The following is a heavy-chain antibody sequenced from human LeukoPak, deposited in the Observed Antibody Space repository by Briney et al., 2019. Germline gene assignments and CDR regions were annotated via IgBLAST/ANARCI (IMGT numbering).Heavy chain of an antibody. J-gene: IGHJ4*02. CDR1: GDSVSSNSAT. CDR3: ARGSSSNSWFFDY. Sequence: SQTLSLTCAISGDSVSSNSATWTWIRQSPSRGLEWLGRTYYRSKWYNDYAVSVKSRITINPDTSRNQFSLQLNTVTPEDTAVYYCARGSSSNSWFFDYWGQGTLVTVSS. D-gene: IGHD6-13*01. CDR2: TYYRSKWYN. V-gene: IGHV6-1*01.